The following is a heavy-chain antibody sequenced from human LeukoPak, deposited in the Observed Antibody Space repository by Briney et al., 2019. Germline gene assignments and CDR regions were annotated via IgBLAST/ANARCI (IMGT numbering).Heavy chain of an antibody. CDR2: INHSGST. CDR3: ASLGTIAAAGAIVDY. D-gene: IGHD6-13*01. J-gene: IGHJ4*02. CDR1: GGSFSGYY. Sequence: ASETLSLTCAVYGGSFSGYYWSWIRQPPGKGLEWIGEINHSGSTNYNPSLKSRVTISVDTSKNQFSLKLSSVTAADTAVYYCASLGTIAAAGAIVDYWGQGTLVTVS. V-gene: IGHV4-34*01.